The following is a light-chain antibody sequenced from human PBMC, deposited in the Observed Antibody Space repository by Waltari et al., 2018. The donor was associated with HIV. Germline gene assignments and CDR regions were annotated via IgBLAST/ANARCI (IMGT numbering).Light chain of an antibody. V-gene: IGKV1-39*01. CDR3: KKSDTPPWT. Sequence: DIQMTQSPSSLSASLGDRVTITCQASRSINTYLNWYQHKLGESPKILISDSSTLQSGAQPRFSGSGSGTDFTLTIASLQPEDRATYYFKKSDTPPWTFGQGTKVEI. J-gene: IGKJ1*01. CDR2: DSS. CDR1: RSINTY.